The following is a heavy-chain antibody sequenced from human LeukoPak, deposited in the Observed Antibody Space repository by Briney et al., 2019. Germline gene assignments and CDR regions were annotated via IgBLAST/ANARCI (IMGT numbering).Heavy chain of an antibody. D-gene: IGHD6-13*01. CDR1: GYTFTSYW. V-gene: IGHV5-51*01. Sequence: GESLKISCKGSGYTFTSYWIGWVRQMPGKGLEWMGIIYPGDSDIIYSPSFQGQVTISADKSISTAYLQWSSLKASDTAIYYCARHIGATGPDYWGQGTLVTVSS. CDR2: IYPGDSDI. J-gene: IGHJ4*02. CDR3: ARHIGATGPDY.